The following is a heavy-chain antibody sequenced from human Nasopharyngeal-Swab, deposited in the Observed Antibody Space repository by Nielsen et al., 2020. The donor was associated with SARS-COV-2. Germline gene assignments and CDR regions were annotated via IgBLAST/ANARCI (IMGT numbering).Heavy chain of an antibody. V-gene: IGHV4-39*01. D-gene: IGHD3-16*01. CDR1: DGSILDTDYY. Sequence: SETLSLTCTVSDGSILDTDYYWAWIRQPPGKGLEWVGSIYSRGSTSHNPSLRSRVTISVDASKNQFSLKLNSLTAADTAMYYCAKPYGAFLGGGFDSWGQGTLVTVSS. J-gene: IGHJ4*02. CDR2: IYSRGST. CDR3: AKPYGAFLGGGFDS.